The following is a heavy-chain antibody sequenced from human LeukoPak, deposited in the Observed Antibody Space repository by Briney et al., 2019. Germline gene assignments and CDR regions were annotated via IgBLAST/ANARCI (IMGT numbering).Heavy chain of an antibody. V-gene: IGHV3-7*05. Sequence: GGSLRLSCAVFEFSFSNYWMSWVRQAPGRGLEWVAIIKQDGSEKYYVDSVKGRFTISRDNVQNSLYLQMSSLRAEDTAVYYCATASRSGPKAYWGQGTLVTVSS. CDR1: EFSFSNYW. CDR3: ATASRSGPKAY. D-gene: IGHD6-19*01. J-gene: IGHJ4*02. CDR2: IKQDGSEK.